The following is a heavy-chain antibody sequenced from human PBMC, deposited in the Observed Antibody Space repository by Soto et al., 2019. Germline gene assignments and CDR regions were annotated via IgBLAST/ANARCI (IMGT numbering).Heavy chain of an antibody. CDR3: ASQGGSYYYYGMDV. CDR1: GGSISSYY. Sequence: QVQLQESGPGLVKPSETLSLTCTVSGGSISSYYWSWIRQPPGKGLEWIGYIYYSGSTNYNPSLKSRVTISVDTSKNQFSLKLSCVTAADTAVYYCASQGGSYYYYGMDVWGQGTTVTVSS. D-gene: IGHD1-26*01. CDR2: IYYSGST. V-gene: IGHV4-59*08. J-gene: IGHJ6*02.